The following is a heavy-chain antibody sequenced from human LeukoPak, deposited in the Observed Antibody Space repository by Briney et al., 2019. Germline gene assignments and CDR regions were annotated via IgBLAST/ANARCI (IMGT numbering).Heavy chain of an antibody. CDR1: GFTFSNYA. CDR2: ISGRGGDT. J-gene: IGHJ4*02. V-gene: IGHV3-23*01. D-gene: IGHD2-15*01. CDR3: AKVPSMVLVGATATFDY. Sequence: GGSLRLSCAASGFTFSNYAMTWVRQAPGKGLEWVSGISGRGGDTYYADSVKGRFTISRDNSKDTVYLQMNSLRAEDTAVYYCAKVPSMVLVGATATFDYWGQGTLVTVSS.